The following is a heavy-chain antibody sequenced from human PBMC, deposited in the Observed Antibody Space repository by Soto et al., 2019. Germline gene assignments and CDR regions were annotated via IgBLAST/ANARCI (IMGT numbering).Heavy chain of an antibody. D-gene: IGHD5-12*01. Sequence: GGSLRLSCAASGFTFSNYAMIWIRQVPGKGLQWVSGLYGSGGGIHYAESVKDRFTISRDNSAYAVYLQMNNLRVEDSAIYYCAKDAVSRDGVWLAHDWGQGTAVTVSS. CDR3: AKDAVSRDGVWLAHD. V-gene: IGHV3-23*01. J-gene: IGHJ4*02. CDR1: GFTFSNYA. CDR2: LYGSGGGI.